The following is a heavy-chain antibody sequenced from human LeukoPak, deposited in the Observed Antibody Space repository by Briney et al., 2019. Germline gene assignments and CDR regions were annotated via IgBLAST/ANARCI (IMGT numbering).Heavy chain of an antibody. V-gene: IGHV3-23*01. CDR3: AKRGVVIRVILVGFHKEAYYFDS. D-gene: IGHD3-22*01. CDR1: GITLSNYG. J-gene: IGHJ4*02. CDR2: ISGSAGGT. Sequence: YPGGSLRLSCAVSGITLSNYGMSWVRQAPGKGLGWVAGISGSAGGTNYADSVKGRFTISRDNSKNTLHLQMNRLRAEDTAVYFCAKRGVVIRVILVGFHKEAYYFDSWGQGALVTVSS.